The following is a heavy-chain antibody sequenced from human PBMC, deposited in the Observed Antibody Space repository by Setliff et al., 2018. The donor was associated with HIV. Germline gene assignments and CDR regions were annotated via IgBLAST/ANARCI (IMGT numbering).Heavy chain of an antibody. J-gene: IGHJ4*02. V-gene: IGHV1-69*13. D-gene: IGHD3-22*01. CDR3: ARDRSSTGDYNEEHLFEY. CDR1: GYTFTTYY. CDR2: IIPIFSTT. Sequence: SVKVSCKASGYTFTTYYMHWVREAPGQGLEWMGGIIPIFSTTTYAQKFQGRVTITADESTSTAYMELRGLRSDDTAVYYCARDRSSTGDYNEEHLFEYWGQGTLVTVS.